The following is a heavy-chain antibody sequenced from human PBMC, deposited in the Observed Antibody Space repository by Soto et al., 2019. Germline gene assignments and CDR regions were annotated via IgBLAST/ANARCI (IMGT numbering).Heavy chain of an antibody. CDR3: ARGSWNDKYYFDY. CDR2: ISWNIGSI. CDR1: GFTFDDYA. V-gene: IGHV3-9*01. D-gene: IGHD1-1*01. Sequence: EVQLVESGGGLVQPGRSLRLSCAASGFTFDDYAMHWVRQAPGKGLEWVSGISWNIGSIGYADSVKGRFTISRDNAKNSLYLQMNSLRAEDTALYYCARGSWNDKYYFDYWGQGTLVTVSS. J-gene: IGHJ4*02.